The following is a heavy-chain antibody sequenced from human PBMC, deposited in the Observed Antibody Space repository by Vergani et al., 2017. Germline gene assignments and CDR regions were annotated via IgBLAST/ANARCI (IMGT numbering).Heavy chain of an antibody. CDR3: ARAYGDYRFDWFDP. V-gene: IGHV3-23*01. D-gene: IGHD4-17*01. J-gene: IGHJ5*02. CDR1: GFTFSNSA. Sequence: EVHLLESGGGLVQSGGSLRLSCAASGFTFSNSAVSWVRQAPGRGLAWVSSISGPGLSTYYADSVKGRFSISRDNSKNTLYLQMNSLRAEDTAVYYCARAYGDYRFDWFDPWGQGTLVTVSS. CDR2: ISGPGLST.